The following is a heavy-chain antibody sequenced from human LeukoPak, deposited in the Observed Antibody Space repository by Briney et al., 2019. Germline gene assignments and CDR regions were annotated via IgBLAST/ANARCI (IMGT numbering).Heavy chain of an antibody. CDR3: ARDYYYDSSGYHPIDY. Sequence: ASVKVSCKASGYTFTSYGISWVRQAPEQGLEWMGWISAYNGNTNYAQKLQGRVTMTTDTSTSTAYMELRSLRSDDTAVYYCARDYYYDSSGYHPIDYWGQGTLVTVSS. CDR1: GYTFTSYG. V-gene: IGHV1-18*01. CDR2: ISAYNGNT. J-gene: IGHJ4*02. D-gene: IGHD3-22*01.